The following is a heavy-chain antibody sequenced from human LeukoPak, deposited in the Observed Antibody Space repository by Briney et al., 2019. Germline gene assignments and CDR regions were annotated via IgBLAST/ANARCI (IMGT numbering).Heavy chain of an antibody. CDR2: IKQDGSEK. CDR3: ARSGWWMATNFDY. D-gene: IGHD5-24*01. CDR1: GFTFSSYC. Sequence: GGSLRLSCAASGFTFSSYCMSWVRQAPGKGLEWVANIKQDGSEKYYVDSVKGRFTISRDNAKNSLYLQMNSLRAEDTAVYYCARSGWWMATNFDYWGQGTLVTVSS. J-gene: IGHJ4*02. V-gene: IGHV3-7*01.